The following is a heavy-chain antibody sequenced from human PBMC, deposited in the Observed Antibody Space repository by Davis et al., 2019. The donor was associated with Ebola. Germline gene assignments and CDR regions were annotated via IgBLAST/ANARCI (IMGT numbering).Heavy chain of an antibody. Sequence: AASVKVSCKASGYTFTSYDINWVRQATGQGLEWMGWMNPNSGNTGYAQKFQGRVTMTRNTSISTAYMELSSLRSEDTAVYYCARGSQIFYYGSGSYYLYYYYGMDVWGQGTTDTVSS. CDR2: MNPNSGNT. J-gene: IGHJ6*02. D-gene: IGHD3-10*01. V-gene: IGHV1-8*01. CDR1: GYTFTSYD. CDR3: ARGSQIFYYGSGSYYLYYYYGMDV.